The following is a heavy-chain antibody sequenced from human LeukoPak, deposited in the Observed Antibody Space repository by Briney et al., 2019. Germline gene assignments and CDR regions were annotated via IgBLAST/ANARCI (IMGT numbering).Heavy chain of an antibody. Sequence: GGSLRLSCAPSGFTFSSYSMNCVRHAPGKGLEGVSYISGGSGYIYYADSVKGRFTISRDNAKNSLYLQMNSLRAEDTAVYYCARAIAVAEGYWGQGTLVTVSS. CDR2: ISGGSGYI. J-gene: IGHJ4*02. V-gene: IGHV3-21*01. CDR1: GFTFSSYS. CDR3: ARAIAVAEGY. D-gene: IGHD6-19*01.